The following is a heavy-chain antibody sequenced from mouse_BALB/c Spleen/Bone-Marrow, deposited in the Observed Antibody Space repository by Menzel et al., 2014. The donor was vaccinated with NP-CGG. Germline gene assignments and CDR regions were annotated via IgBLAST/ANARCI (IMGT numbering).Heavy chain of an antibody. J-gene: IGHJ3*01. D-gene: IGHD1-1*01. CDR3: ARLSYYGRFAY. CDR2: INPDSSTI. V-gene: IGHV4-1*02. Sequence: EVHLVESGGGLVQPGGSLKLSCAASGFDFSRYWMSWVRQAPGKGLEWIGEINPDSSTINYTPSLKDKFIISRDNAKNTLYLHMSKVRSEDTALYYCARLSYYGRFAYWGQGTLVTVSA. CDR1: GFDFSRYW.